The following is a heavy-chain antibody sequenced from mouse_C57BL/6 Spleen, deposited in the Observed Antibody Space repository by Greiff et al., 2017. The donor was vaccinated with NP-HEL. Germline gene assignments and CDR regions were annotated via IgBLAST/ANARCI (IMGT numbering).Heavy chain of an antibody. V-gene: IGHV5-16*01. CDR2: INYDGSST. CDR3: ARNWDEGFDY. CDR1: GFTFSDYY. D-gene: IGHD4-1*01. J-gene: IGHJ2*01. Sequence: EVQLVESEGGLVQPGSSMKLSCTASGFTFSDYYMAWVRQVPEKGLEWVANINYDGSSTYYLDSLKSRFIISRDNAKNILYLQMSSLKSEDTATYYCARNWDEGFDYWGQGTTLTVSS.